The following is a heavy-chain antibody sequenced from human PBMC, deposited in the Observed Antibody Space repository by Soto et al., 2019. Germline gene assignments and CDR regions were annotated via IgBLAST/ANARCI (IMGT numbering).Heavy chain of an antibody. V-gene: IGHV4-39*01. J-gene: IGHJ4*02. CDR1: GASVSSSSNY. CDR2: VHNGGST. Sequence: QLQLQESGPGLVKPSETLSLTCTVSGASVSSSSNYWGWIRQPPGKGLEWIGSVHNGGSTYYSPSLKSRVTISAATSQNQFSLNLSSVTAADTAVYYCARGLNSPSATGVWGQGTLVTVSS. CDR3: ARGLNSPSATGV. D-gene: IGHD3-10*01.